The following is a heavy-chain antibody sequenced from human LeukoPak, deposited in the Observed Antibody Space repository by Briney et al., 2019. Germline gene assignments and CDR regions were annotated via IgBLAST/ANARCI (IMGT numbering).Heavy chain of an antibody. D-gene: IGHD2-2*01. CDR1: GYTFTGYY. J-gene: IGHJ4*02. V-gene: IGHV1-2*02. CDR2: INPNSGGT. CDR3: ARDRHVVVPAAIGY. Sequence: ASMKVSCKASGYTFTGYYMHWVRQAPGQGLEWMGWINPNSGGTNYAQKFQGRVTMTRDTSISTAYMELSRLRSDDTAVYYCARDRHVVVPAAIGYWGRGTLVTVSP.